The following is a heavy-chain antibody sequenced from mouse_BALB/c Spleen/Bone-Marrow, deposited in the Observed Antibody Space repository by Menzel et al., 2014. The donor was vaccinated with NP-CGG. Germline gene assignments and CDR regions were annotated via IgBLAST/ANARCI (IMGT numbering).Heavy chain of an antibody. D-gene: IGHD1-1*01. CDR1: EFSLTSYG. CDR3: ARGGSSRAWFAY. J-gene: IGHJ3*01. V-gene: IGHV2-9*02. CDR2: IWAGGST. Sequence: VKLVESGPGLVAPSQSLSITCTVSEFSLTSYGVLWVRQPPGKGLEWLGVIWAGGSTNYNSALMSRLSISKDNSKSQVFLKMNSLQTDDTAMYYCARGGSSRAWFAYWGQGTLVTVSA.